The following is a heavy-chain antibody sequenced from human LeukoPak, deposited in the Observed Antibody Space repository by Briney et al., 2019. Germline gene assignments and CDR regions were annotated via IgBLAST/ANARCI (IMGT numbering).Heavy chain of an antibody. V-gene: IGHV4-39*07. D-gene: IGHD1-20*01. CDR2: IYYSGST. CDR3: ARDLGITGTAGAFDI. CDR1: GGSISSSSYY. J-gene: IGHJ3*02. Sequence: SETLSLTCTVSGGSISSSSYYWGWIRQPPGKGLEWIGSIYYSGSTNYNPSLKSRVTISVDTSKNQFSLKLSSVTAADTAVYYCARDLGITGTAGAFDIWGQGTMVTVSS.